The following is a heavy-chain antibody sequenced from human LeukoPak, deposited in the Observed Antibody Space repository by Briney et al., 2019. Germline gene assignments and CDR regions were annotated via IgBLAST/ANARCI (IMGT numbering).Heavy chain of an antibody. CDR2: FSYSGST. J-gene: IGHJ4*02. V-gene: IGHV4-39*01. Sequence: SETLSLTCTVSSDSIYSSNYYWGWIRQPPGKGLEWIGSFSYSGSTHHNPSLKSRVTISGDTSKNQFSLILRSVTAADTAVYYCASGLVISGGYWGQGTLVTVSS. CDR1: SDSIYSSNYY. D-gene: IGHD3-3*01. CDR3: ASGLVISGGY.